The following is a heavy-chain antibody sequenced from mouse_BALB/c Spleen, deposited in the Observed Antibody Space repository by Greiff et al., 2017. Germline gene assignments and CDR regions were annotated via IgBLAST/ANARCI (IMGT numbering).Heavy chain of an antibody. J-gene: IGHJ4*01. CDR3: ATLQLGLPYYAMDY. CDR2: ISSGGGST. V-gene: IGHV5-12-1*01. D-gene: IGHD3-1*01. CDR1: GFAFSSYD. Sequence: EVKLMESGGGLVKPGGSLKLSCAASGFAFSSYDMSWVRQTPEKRLEWVAYISSGGGSTYYPDTVKGRFTISRDNAKNTLYLQMSSLKSEDTAMYYCATLQLGLPYYAMDYWGQGTSVTVSS.